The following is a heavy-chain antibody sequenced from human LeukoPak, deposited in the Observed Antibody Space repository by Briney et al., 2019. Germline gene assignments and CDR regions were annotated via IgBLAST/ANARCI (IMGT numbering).Heavy chain of an antibody. CDR1: GGSISSSSYY. D-gene: IGHD3-9*01. CDR2: IYYSGST. V-gene: IGHV4-39*07. J-gene: IGHJ3*02. CDR3: ARGRYFDWSNDAFDI. Sequence: PSETLSLIFTGSGGSISSSSYYWGWIRQPPGKGLGWIGSIYYSGSTYYNPSLKSRVTISVDTSKNQFSLKLSSVTAADTAVYYCARGRYFDWSNDAFDIWGQGTMVTVSS.